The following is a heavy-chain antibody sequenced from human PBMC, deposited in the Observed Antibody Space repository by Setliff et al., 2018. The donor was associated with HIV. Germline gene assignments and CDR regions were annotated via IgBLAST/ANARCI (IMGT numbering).Heavy chain of an antibody. V-gene: IGHV4-61*08. CDR3: ARAGDGSPFYYYYYMDV. Sequence: SETLSLTCTVSGGSISGGGYYWTWIRQYPGRGLEWIGYIYYSGSTNYNPSLKSRVTISVDTSKNQFSLKLSSVTAADTAVYYCARAGDGSPFYYYYYMDVWGKGTTVTVSS. CDR2: IYYSGST. CDR1: GGSISGGGYY. D-gene: IGHD1-26*01. J-gene: IGHJ6*03.